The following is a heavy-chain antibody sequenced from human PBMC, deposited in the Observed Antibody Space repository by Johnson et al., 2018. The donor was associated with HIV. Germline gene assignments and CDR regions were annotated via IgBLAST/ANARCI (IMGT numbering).Heavy chain of an antibody. V-gene: IGHV3-66*02. Sequence: VQLVESGGDLVQPGGSLRLSCAASGFIVSTNYMNWVRQAPGKGLEWVSGIYSGGNTYYADSVKGRFTISRDNSKNTVDLQMNSLRTEDTAIYYCARDIREYFFDTSCRSHSYAFDGLGQGEIVTVSS. J-gene: IGHJ3*01. CDR2: IYSGGNT. CDR1: GFIVSTNY. D-gene: IGHD3-22*01. CDR3: ARDIREYFFDTSCRSHSYAFDG.